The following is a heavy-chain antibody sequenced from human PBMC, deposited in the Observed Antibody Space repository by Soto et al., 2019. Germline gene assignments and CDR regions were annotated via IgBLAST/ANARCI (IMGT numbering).Heavy chain of an antibody. Sequence: SETLSLTCTVSGGSISSGDYYWSWIRQPPGKGLEWIGYIYYSGSTYYNPSLKSRVTISVDTSKNQFSLKLSSVTAADTAVYYCARDPPYCTNAVCYKGESFEIWGNGTRGTVSS. CDR2: IYYSGST. J-gene: IGHJ3*02. V-gene: IGHV4-30-4*01. CDR3: ARDPPYCTNAVCYKGESFEI. CDR1: GGSISSGDYY. D-gene: IGHD2-8*01.